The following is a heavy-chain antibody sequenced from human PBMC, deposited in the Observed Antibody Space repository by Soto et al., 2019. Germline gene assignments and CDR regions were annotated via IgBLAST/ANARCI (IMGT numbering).Heavy chain of an antibody. CDR2: INPKTGDT. CDR3: ARQLAYCCCDCYNEPIDY. J-gene: IGHJ4*02. V-gene: IGHV1-2*02. Sequence: QAQLVQSGAEVKKPGASVKVSCKTSGYTFTAYYIHWVRQAPGQGLEWVGWINPKTGDTKYAQKFQGRVTMTRDTSITTAYMELGRLRSDDTSVYYCARQLAYCCCDCYNEPIDYCGQGTLVTVSS. D-gene: IGHD2-21*02. CDR1: GYTFTAYY.